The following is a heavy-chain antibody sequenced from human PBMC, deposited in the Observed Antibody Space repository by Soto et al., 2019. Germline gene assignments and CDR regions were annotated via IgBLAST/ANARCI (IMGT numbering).Heavy chain of an antibody. V-gene: IGHV4-30-2*01. D-gene: IGHD3-16*01. Sequence: SETLSLTCAVSGGSISSGGYSWSWIRQPPGKGLEWIGYIYQSGSTYYNPSLKSRVTISVDRSKNQFSLKLSSVTAADTAVFYWARGFGPPSHGMDVGGKGTTATV. CDR2: IYQSGST. J-gene: IGHJ6*04. CDR3: ARGFGPPSHGMDV. CDR1: GGSISSGGYS.